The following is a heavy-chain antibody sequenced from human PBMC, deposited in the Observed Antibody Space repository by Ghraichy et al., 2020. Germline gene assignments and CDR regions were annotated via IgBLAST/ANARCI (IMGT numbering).Heavy chain of an antibody. CDR3: AKGMRLNTRGGVISNPYDC. J-gene: IGHJ4*02. CDR1: GFTFSGYA. V-gene: IGHV3-23*01. CDR2: IHGSGAVT. D-gene: IGHD3-16*02. Sequence: GGSLRLSCAASGFTFSGYAMSWVRQAPGKGLEWVSVIHGSGAVTYYADSVRGRFTISRDNSKDMVYLQLSSLRAEDTAMYYCAKGMRLNTRGGVISNPYDCWGQGTLVTVSS.